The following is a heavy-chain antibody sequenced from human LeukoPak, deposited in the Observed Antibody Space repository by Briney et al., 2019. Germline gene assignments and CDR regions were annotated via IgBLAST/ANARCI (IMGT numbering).Heavy chain of an antibody. CDR2: IIPIFGTA. V-gene: IGHV1-69*01. Sequence: SVKVSCKASGGTFSSYAISWVRQAPGQGLEWMGGIIPIFGTANYAQKFQGRVTITADESTSTAYMELSSLRSEDTAVYYCAALHYYDSSGYHYSRYYYMDVWGKGTTVTVSS. CDR3: AALHYYDSSGYHYSRYYYMDV. J-gene: IGHJ6*03. D-gene: IGHD3-22*01. CDR1: GGTFSSYA.